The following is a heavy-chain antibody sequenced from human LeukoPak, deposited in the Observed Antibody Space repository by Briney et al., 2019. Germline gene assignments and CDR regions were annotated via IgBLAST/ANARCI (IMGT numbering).Heavy chain of an antibody. V-gene: IGHV3-23*01. Sequence: GGSLRLSCAASGFTFSSYAMSWVRQAPGKGLEWVSAISGSGGSTYYADSVKGRFTISRDNSKNTLYLQMNSLRAEDTAVYYCAKATERIVVVPAAISFDPWGQGSLVTVSS. D-gene: IGHD2-2*01. CDR1: GFTFSSYA. CDR3: AKATERIVVVPAAISFDP. CDR2: ISGSGGST. J-gene: IGHJ5*02.